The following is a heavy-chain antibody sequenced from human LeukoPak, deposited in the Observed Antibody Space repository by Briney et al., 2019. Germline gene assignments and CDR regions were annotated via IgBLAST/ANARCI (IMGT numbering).Heavy chain of an antibody. D-gene: IGHD5-18*01. CDR1: GGTFSSYA. J-gene: IGHJ6*02. CDR2: IIPVLGIA. Sequence: GASVKVSCKASGGTFSSYAISWVRQAPGQGLEWMGRIIPVLGIANYAQKFQGRVTITADKSTSTAYMELSSLRSEDTAVYYCASPDVDTAMVTRPTDYYYYGMDVWGQGTTVTVSS. V-gene: IGHV1-69*04. CDR3: ASPDVDTAMVTRPTDYYYYGMDV.